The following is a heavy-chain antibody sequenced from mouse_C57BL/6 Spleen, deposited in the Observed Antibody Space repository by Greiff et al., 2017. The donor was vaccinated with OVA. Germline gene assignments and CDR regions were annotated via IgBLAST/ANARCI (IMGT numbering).Heavy chain of an antibody. J-gene: IGHJ2*01. D-gene: IGHD2-5*01. V-gene: IGHV1-53*01. Sequence: VQLQQPGTELVKPGASVKLSCKASGYTFTSYWMHWVKQRPGQGLEWIGNINPGNGGTNYNEKFKSKATLTVDNSSSTTYMQLSSLTSEDAAVNYCARKADYSNYFDYWGQGTTLTVSS. CDR1: GYTFTSYW. CDR2: INPGNGGT. CDR3: ARKADYSNYFDY.